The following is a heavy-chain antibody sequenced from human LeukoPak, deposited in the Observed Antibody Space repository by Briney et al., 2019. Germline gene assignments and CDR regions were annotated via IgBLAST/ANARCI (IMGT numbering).Heavy chain of an antibody. D-gene: IGHD6-13*01. V-gene: IGHV4-61*02. CDR3: ARAGSSWAFDY. J-gene: IGHJ4*02. CDR1: GGSISSGSYY. Sequence: TLSLTCTVSGGSISSGSYYWSWIRQPAGKGLEWIGRIYTSGSTNYNPSLKSRVTISVDTSKNQFSLKLSSVTAAGTAVYYCARAGSSWAFDYWGQGTLVTVSS. CDR2: IYTSGST.